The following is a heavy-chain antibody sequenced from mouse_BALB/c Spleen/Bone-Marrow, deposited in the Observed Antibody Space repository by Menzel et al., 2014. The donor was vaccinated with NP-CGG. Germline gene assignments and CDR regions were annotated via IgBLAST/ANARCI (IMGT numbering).Heavy chain of an antibody. CDR1: GYSITSDYA. CDR3: ARFGYDGYWYFDV. J-gene: IGHJ1*01. Sequence: EVKLLESGPGLVKPSQSLSLTCTVTGYSITSDYAWNWIRQFPGNKLEWMGYINYSGSTSYNPSLKSRISITRDTSKNQFFLQFNSVTTEDTATYYCARFGYDGYWYFDVWGAGTTVTVSS. V-gene: IGHV3-2*02. D-gene: IGHD2-2*01. CDR2: INYSGST.